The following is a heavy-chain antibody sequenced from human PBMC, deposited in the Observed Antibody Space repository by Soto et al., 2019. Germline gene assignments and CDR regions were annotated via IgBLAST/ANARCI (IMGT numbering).Heavy chain of an antibody. J-gene: IGHJ4*02. Sequence: SVKVSCKASGGTFSSYAISWVGQAPGQGLEWMGGMIPIFGTANSAQKFQGRVTITADKSTSTAYMELSSLRSEDTAVYYCARDVLYDRPQEGDWGQGTMVTVSS. CDR3: ARDVLYDRPQEGD. CDR2: MIPIFGTA. CDR1: GGTFSSYA. D-gene: IGHD3-22*01. V-gene: IGHV1-69*06.